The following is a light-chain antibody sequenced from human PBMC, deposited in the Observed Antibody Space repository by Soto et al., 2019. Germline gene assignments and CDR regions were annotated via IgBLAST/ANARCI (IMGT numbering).Light chain of an antibody. CDR1: QSVSSN. J-gene: IGKJ1*01. CDR2: GAS. CDR3: QQYSDWPPT. V-gene: IGKV3-15*01. Sequence: EIVVTQSPATLSVSPGERGTLSCRASQSVSSNLAWYKQKPGQAPRLLINGASTRATGIPARFSGSGSGTEFSLTISSLKSEDFAVYYCQQYSDWPPTFGQGTKVDI.